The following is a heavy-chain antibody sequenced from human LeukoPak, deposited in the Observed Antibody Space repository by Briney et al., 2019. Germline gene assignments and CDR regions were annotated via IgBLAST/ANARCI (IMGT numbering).Heavy chain of an antibody. Sequence: GGSLRLSCAASGFTFDDYGMSWVRQAPGKGLEWVGLIRSKVNGETREYAASVKGRFTISRDDSYSIAYLQMNSLKTEDTAVNYCTNGGVDPYGWVGFSYYFADWGQGPRVPVAS. V-gene: IGHV3-49*04. J-gene: IGHJ4*02. CDR3: TNGGVDPYGWVGFSYYFAD. CDR1: GFTFDDYG. D-gene: IGHD3-10*01. CDR2: IRSKVNGETR.